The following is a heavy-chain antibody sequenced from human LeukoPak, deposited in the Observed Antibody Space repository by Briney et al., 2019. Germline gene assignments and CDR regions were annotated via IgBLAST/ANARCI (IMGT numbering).Heavy chain of an antibody. Sequence: QTGGSLRLSCAASGFTVSNNYMSWVRQAPGEGLEWVSVIYSGGTIYYADSVKGRFTISRDNSKNTLYLQMNSLRGEDTALYYCARESNGGVYFQHWGQGTVVTVSS. D-gene: IGHD2-8*02. CDR2: IYSGGTI. CDR3: ARESNGGVYFQH. CDR1: GFTVSNNY. J-gene: IGHJ1*01. V-gene: IGHV3-53*05.